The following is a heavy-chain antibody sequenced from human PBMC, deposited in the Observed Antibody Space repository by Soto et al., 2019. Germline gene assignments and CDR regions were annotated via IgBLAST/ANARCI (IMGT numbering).Heavy chain of an antibody. V-gene: IGHV1-2*02. CDR1: GFTFSDYY. CDR3: ARDSYSRSSGGGNWFDP. D-gene: IGHD6-6*01. Sequence: GASVKVSCKASGFTFSDYYLHWLRQAPGQGPEYMGWFNPNSGGTNYAPKFQGRVTMTRDMSINTAYMELSGLTSDDTAVYYCARDSYSRSSGGGNWFDPWGQGTLVTVSS. J-gene: IGHJ5*02. CDR2: FNPNSGGT.